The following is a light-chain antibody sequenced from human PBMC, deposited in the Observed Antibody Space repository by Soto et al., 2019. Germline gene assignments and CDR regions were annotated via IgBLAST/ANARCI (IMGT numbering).Light chain of an antibody. CDR3: LQDYNYPWM. Sequence: AIQMTQSPSSLSASVGDRVTITCRASQGIRNDLGWYQQKPGKAPKLLIYAASSLPSGVSSRFSGSASGTDFTLTIRSLKPDDFATSYWLQDYNYPWMFGQGNKV. CDR1: QGIRND. CDR2: AAS. J-gene: IGKJ1*01. V-gene: IGKV1-6*01.